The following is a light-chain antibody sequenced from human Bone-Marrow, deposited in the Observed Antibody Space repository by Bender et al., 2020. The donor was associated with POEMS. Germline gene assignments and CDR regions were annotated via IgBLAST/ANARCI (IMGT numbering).Light chain of an antibody. CDR3: YSYAGRDTFRV. J-gene: IGLJ3*02. CDR2: EVT. CDR1: NSDFGNYNL. Sequence: QSALTQPASVSGSPGQSITISCTGTNSDFGNYNLVSWYQQHPGKAPKLLIYEVTKRPSGVSDRFSGSKSGNTASLTISGLQGGDEDDYYCYSYAGRDTFRVFGGGTKLTVL. V-gene: IGLV2-23*02.